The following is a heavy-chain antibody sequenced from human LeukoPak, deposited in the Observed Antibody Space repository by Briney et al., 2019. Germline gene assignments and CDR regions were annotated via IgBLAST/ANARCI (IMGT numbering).Heavy chain of an antibody. V-gene: IGHV1-8*03. Sequence: ASVKGSCKASGYTFTSYDINWVRQATGQGLEWMGWMNPNSGNTGYAQKFQGRVTITRNTSISTAYMELSSLRSEDTAVYYCARGQYYYGSGSGDYFDYWGQGTLVTVSS. CDR3: ARGQYYYGSGSGDYFDY. CDR1: GYTFTSYD. D-gene: IGHD3-10*01. J-gene: IGHJ4*02. CDR2: MNPNSGNT.